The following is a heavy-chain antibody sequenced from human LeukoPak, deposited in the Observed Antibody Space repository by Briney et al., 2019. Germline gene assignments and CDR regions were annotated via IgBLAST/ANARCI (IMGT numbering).Heavy chain of an antibody. V-gene: IGHV1-2*06. D-gene: IGHD3-3*01. CDR3: ASSPFGVVIPSI. Sequence: ASVKVSCKASGCTFTGYYMHWVRQAPGQGLEWMGRINPNSGGTNYAQKFRGRVTMTRDTSISTAYMELSRLRSDDTAVYYCASSPFGVVIPSIWGQGTMVTVSS. CDR1: GCTFTGYY. CDR2: INPNSGGT. J-gene: IGHJ3*02.